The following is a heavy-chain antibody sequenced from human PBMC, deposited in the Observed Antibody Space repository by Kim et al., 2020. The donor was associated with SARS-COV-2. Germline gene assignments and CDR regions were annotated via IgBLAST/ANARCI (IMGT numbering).Heavy chain of an antibody. CDR2: ISSSGSTI. CDR3: AREWYYDSRDSYGMDV. CDR1: GFTFSDYY. D-gene: IGHD3-22*01. V-gene: IGHV3-11*01. Sequence: GGSLRLSCAASGFTFSDYYMSWIRQAPGKGLEWVSYISSSGSTIYYADSVKGRFTISRDNAKNSLYLQMNSLRAEDTAVYYCAREWYYDSRDSYGMDVWGQGTTVTVSS. J-gene: IGHJ6*01.